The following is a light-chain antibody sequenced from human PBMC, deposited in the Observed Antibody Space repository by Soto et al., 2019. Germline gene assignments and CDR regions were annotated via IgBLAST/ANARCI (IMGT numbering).Light chain of an antibody. V-gene: IGLV2-14*01. CDR1: SSDVGVYNY. CDR3: SSYTSSSTLFV. J-gene: IGLJ2*01. CDR2: EVS. Sequence: QSALTQPASVSGSPGQSITISCTGTSSDVGVYNYVSWYQRHPGKAPKLMIYEVSNRPSGVSNRFSGSKSGNTASLTISGLQAEDEADYYCSSYTSSSTLFVFGGGTKLTVL.